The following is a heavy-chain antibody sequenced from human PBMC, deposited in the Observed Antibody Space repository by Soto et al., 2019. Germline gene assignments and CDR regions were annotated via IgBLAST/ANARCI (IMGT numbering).Heavy chain of an antibody. V-gene: IGHV5-51*01. D-gene: IGHD6-6*01. Sequence: PGESLKISCKGSGYSFTSYWIGWVRQMPGKGLEWMGIIYPGDSDTRYSPSFQGQVTISADKSIRTAYLQWSSLKASDTAVYYCARGSWDSSSESYFDYWGQGTLVTAPQ. CDR1: GYSFTSYW. CDR3: ARGSWDSSSESYFDY. J-gene: IGHJ4*01. CDR2: IYPGDSDT.